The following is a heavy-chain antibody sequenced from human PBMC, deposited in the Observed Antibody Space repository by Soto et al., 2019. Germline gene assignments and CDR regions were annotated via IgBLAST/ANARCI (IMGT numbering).Heavy chain of an antibody. J-gene: IGHJ6*02. Sequence: ASVKVSCKASGYTFTSYDINWVRQATGQGLEWMGWMNPNSGNTGYAQKFQGRVTMTRNTSISTAYMELSSLRSEDTAVYYCARTYYYGSGSYSSPYYYYYYGMDVWDQGTTVTVSS. CDR3: ARTYYYGSGSYSSPYYYYYYGMDV. V-gene: IGHV1-8*01. CDR1: GYTFTSYD. D-gene: IGHD3-10*01. CDR2: MNPNSGNT.